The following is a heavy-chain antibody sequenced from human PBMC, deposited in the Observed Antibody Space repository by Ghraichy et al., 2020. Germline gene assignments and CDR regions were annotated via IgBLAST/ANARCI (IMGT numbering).Heavy chain of an antibody. Sequence: SETLSLTCTVSGGSISVYYWNWIRQPAGKGLEWIGRISAGGSTNYNPSLTSRVTMSVDTSKNQFSLNLNSVTAADTAIYYCARGVFGSGTDYWGQETLVTVSS. CDR1: GGSISVYY. CDR2: ISAGGST. CDR3: ARGVFGSGTDY. D-gene: IGHD3-10*01. J-gene: IGHJ4*02. V-gene: IGHV4-4*07.